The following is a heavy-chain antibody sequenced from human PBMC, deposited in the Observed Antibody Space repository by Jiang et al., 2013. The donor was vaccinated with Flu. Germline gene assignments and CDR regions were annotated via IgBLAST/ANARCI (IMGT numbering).Heavy chain of an antibody. J-gene: IGHJ4*02. V-gene: IGHV3-15*01. CDR2: T. Sequence: TDYAXPVKGRFTISRDDSKNTLYLQMNSLKTEDTAVYYCTTDPFDYWGQGTLVTVSS. CDR3: TTDPFDY.